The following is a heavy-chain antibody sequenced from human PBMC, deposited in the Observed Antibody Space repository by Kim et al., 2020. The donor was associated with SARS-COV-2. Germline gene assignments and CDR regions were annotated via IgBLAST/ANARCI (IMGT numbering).Heavy chain of an antibody. CDR1: GGSISSYY. CDR3: ARFGGGYSSSSWSNYYYYGMDV. CDR2: IYTSGST. Sequence: SETLSLTCTVSGGSISSYYWSWIRQPAGKGLEWIGRIYTSGSTNYNPSLKSRVTMSVDTSKNQFSLKLSSVTAADTAVYYCARFGGGYSSSSWSNYYYYGMDVWGQGTTVTVSS. V-gene: IGHV4-4*07. J-gene: IGHJ6*02. D-gene: IGHD6-6*01.